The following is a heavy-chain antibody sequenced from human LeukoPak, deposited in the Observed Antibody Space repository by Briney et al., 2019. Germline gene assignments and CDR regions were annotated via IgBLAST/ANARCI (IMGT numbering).Heavy chain of an antibody. D-gene: IGHD1-1*01. CDR2: INTNTGHP. CDR1: GYNFTNYA. CDR3: ATSLGAGSDAFAL. J-gene: IGHJ3*01. Sequence: ASVKVSCKAFGYNFTNYALNWVQQTPGQGLEWMGWINTNTGHPTYGQGFTARFVFSLDTSVSTAFLQISTLKPADTAIYYCATSLGAGSDAFALWGQGTMVTVSS. V-gene: IGHV7-4-1*02.